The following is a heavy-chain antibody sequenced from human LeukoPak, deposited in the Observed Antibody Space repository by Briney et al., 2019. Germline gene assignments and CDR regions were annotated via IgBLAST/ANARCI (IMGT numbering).Heavy chain of an antibody. CDR3: ARDRITMVRGVILNYYYYGMDV. V-gene: IGHV1-2*02. CDR1: GYTFTGYY. D-gene: IGHD3-10*01. Sequence: ASVKVSCKASGYTFTGYYMHWVRQAPGQGLEWMGWINPNSGGTNYAQKFQGRVTMTRDTSISTAYMELSRLRSDDTAVYYCARDRITMVRGVILNYYYYGMDVWGQGTTVTVPS. CDR2: INPNSGGT. J-gene: IGHJ6*02.